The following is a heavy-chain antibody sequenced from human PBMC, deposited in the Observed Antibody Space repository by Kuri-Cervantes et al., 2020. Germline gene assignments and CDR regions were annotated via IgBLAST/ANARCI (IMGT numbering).Heavy chain of an antibody. CDR3: AYRPSGYDGGASFDY. J-gene: IGHJ4*02. Sequence: SGPTLVKPTQTLTLTCTFSGISLSSSRVGVGWIRQPPGKALEWLALIYWDDDKRYSPSLKSRLTITKDTSKNQVVLTMTNMDPVDTATYYCAYRPSGYDGGASFDYWGQGTLVTVSS. CDR1: GISLSSSRVG. V-gene: IGHV2-5*02. CDR2: IYWDDDK. D-gene: IGHD5-12*01.